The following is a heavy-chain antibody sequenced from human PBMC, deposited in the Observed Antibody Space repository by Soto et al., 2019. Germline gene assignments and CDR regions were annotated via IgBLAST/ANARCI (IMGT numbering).Heavy chain of an antibody. Sequence: EVQLVESGGGLVQRGRSLRLSCVGSGFTFDDYGMHWVRQAPGKGLEWVSGISWDSYSIGYADSVKGRFTISRDNAKNSLYLQMNSLKSEDTALYYCAKARGGIDYWGQGTLVTVSS. D-gene: IGHD3-16*01. CDR1: GFTFDDYG. CDR3: AKARGGIDY. CDR2: ISWDSYSI. J-gene: IGHJ4*02. V-gene: IGHV3-9*01.